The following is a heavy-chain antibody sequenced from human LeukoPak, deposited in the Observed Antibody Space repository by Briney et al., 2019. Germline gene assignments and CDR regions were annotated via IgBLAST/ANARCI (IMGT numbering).Heavy chain of an antibody. V-gene: IGHV1-2*02. J-gene: IGHJ4*02. CDR2: INPNSGDT. Sequence: EASVKVSCKASGYTFTGYYMHWVRQAPGQGLEWMGWINPNSGDTNYAQKFQGRVTMTSDTSISTAYMELNRLTYDDTAVYYCARDRPHTDAWYEGRDYWGQGTLVTVSS. CDR1: GYTFTGYY. CDR3: ARDRPHTDAWYEGRDY. D-gene: IGHD6-13*01.